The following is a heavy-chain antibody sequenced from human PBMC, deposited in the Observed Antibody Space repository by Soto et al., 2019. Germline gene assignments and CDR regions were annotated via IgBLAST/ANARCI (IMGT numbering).Heavy chain of an antibody. CDR1: GYTFTGYY. V-gene: IGHV1-2*04. J-gene: IGHJ5*02. Sequence: QVQLVQSGAEVKKPGASVKVSCKASGYTFTGYYMHWVRQAPGQGLEWMGWINPNSGGTNYAQKFRGWVTMTRDTSISTAYMELSRLRSDDTAVYYCARDRSCTNGVCRNWFDPWGQGTLVTVSS. D-gene: IGHD2-8*01. CDR2: INPNSGGT. CDR3: ARDRSCTNGVCRNWFDP.